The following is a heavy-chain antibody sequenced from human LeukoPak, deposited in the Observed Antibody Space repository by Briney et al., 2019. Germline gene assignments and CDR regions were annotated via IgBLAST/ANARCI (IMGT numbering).Heavy chain of an antibody. CDR1: GFTFSSYA. J-gene: IGHJ4*02. CDR2: ISGSGGST. Sequence: GSLRLSCAASGFTFSSYAMSWVRQAPGKGLEWVSAISGSGGSTYYADSVKGRFTISRDNSKNTLYLQMNSLRAEDTAVYYCAKLRRPGRQQPLDYWGQGTLVTVSS. CDR3: AKLRRPGRQQPLDY. V-gene: IGHV3-23*01. D-gene: IGHD6-13*01.